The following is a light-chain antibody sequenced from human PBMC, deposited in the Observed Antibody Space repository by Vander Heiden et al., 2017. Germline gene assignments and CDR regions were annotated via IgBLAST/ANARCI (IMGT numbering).Light chain of an antibody. J-gene: IGLJ2*01. CDR1: SSKIGADCD. V-gene: IGLV1-40*01. Sequence: QSVLTQPPSVSGAPGQRVTISCTRRSSKIGADCDVHWYQQHPGTAPKLLIYGNSNRPSGGPDRSSGSKSGTAASLAITGLQAEDEADYYCQSYDSSLSGYVVFGGGTKLTVL. CDR3: QSYDSSLSGYVV. CDR2: GNS.